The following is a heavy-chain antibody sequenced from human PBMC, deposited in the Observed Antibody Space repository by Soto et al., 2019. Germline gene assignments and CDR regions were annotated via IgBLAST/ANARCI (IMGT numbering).Heavy chain of an antibody. Sequence: SETLSLTCAVYGGSFSGYYWSWIRQPPGKGLEWIGEINHSGSTNYNPSLKSRVTISVDTSKNQFSLKLSSVTAADTAVYYCARGGVGTMVRGVINYGMDVWGLGTTVTVSS. CDR1: GGSFSGYY. D-gene: IGHD3-10*01. V-gene: IGHV4-34*01. CDR2: INHSGST. CDR3: ARGGVGTMVRGVINYGMDV. J-gene: IGHJ6*02.